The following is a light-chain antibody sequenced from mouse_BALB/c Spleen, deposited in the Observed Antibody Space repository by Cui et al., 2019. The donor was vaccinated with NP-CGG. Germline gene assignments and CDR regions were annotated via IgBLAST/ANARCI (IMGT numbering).Light chain of an antibody. CDR2: GTN. CDR1: TGAVTTSNY. Sequence: QAFVTQESALTTSPGETVTLTCRSSTGAVTTSNYANWVQEKPDNLFTGLIGGTNNRAPGVPARFSGSLIGDKAALTIKGAQTEDEAIYFCALWYSNHWVFGGGTKLTVL. V-gene: IGLV1*01. CDR3: ALWYSNHWV. J-gene: IGLJ1*01.